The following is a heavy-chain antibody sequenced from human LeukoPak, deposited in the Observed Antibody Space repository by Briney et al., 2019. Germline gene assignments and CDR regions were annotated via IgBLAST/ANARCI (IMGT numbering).Heavy chain of an antibody. Sequence: ASVKVSCKVSGYTLTELSMHWVRQAPGKGLEWMGGFDPEDGETIYAQKFQGRVTMTEDTSTDTAYMELSSLRSEDTAVYYCARGVDYCSSTSCYTLHAFDIWGQGTMVTVSS. CDR3: ARGVDYCSSTSCYTLHAFDI. D-gene: IGHD2-2*01. CDR2: FDPEDGET. V-gene: IGHV1-24*01. CDR1: GYTLTELS. J-gene: IGHJ3*02.